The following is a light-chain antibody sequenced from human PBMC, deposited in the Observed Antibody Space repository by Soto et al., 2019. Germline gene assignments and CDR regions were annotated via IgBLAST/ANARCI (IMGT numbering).Light chain of an antibody. Sequence: EIVLTQSPATLSLSPGERATLSCRASQSVSSYLAWYQQKPGQAPRLLLYDASNRATGIPARFSGSGSGTDFTLTISSLEPEDFAVYYCQQRGNWPPFTFGPGTTVDLK. CDR2: DAS. CDR1: QSVSSY. J-gene: IGKJ3*01. CDR3: QQRGNWPPFT. V-gene: IGKV3-11*01.